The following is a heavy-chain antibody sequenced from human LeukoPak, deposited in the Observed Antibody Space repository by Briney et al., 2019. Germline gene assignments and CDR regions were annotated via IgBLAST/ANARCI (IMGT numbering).Heavy chain of an antibody. CDR2: ISYDGSNK. D-gene: IGHD3-22*01. Sequence: GRSLRLSCAASGFTFSSYAMHWVRQAPGKGLEWVAVISYDGSNKYYADSVKGRFTISRDNSKNTLYLQMNSLRAEDTAVYYCARASGSLEKLDYWGQGTLVTVSS. CDR1: GFTFSSYA. J-gene: IGHJ4*02. CDR3: ARASGSLEKLDY. V-gene: IGHV3-30*07.